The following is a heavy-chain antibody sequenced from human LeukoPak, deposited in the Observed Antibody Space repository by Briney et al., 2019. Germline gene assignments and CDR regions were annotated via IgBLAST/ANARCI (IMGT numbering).Heavy chain of an antibody. J-gene: IGHJ6*02. V-gene: IGHV3-21*01. CDR1: GFTFSSYA. CDR2: ISSSSSYI. CDR3: ARDPRDSSGWYAYYYYYYGMDV. D-gene: IGHD6-19*01. Sequence: PGGSLRLSCAASGFTFSSYAMSWVRQAPGKGLEWVSSISSSSSYIYYADSVKGRFTISRDNAKNSLYLQMNSLRAEDTAVYYCARDPRDSSGWYAYYYYYYGMDVWGQGTTVTVSS.